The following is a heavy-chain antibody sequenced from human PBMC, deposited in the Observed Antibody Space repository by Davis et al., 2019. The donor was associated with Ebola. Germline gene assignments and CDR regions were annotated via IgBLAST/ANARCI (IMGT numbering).Heavy chain of an antibody. J-gene: IGHJ5*02. D-gene: IGHD6-19*01. CDR1: GFTFSSYW. CDR2: IKQDGSEK. CDR3: ARDYSGFQVA. V-gene: IGHV3-7*01. Sequence: GESPKISCAASGFTFSSYWMSWVRQAPGKGLEWVANIKQDGSEKYYVDSVKGRFTISRDNAKNSLYLQMNSLRAEDTAVYYCARDYSGFQVAWGQGTLVTVSS.